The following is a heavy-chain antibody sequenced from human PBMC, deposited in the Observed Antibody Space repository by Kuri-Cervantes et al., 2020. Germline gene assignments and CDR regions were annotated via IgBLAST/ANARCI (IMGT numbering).Heavy chain of an antibody. Sequence: LSLTCAASGFTFSSYAMHWVRQAPGKGLEWVAVISYDGSNKYYADSVKGRFTISKDNSKNTLYLQMNSLRAEDTAVYYCARRDYYYGMDVWGQGTTVTVSS. CDR2: ISYDGSNK. CDR1: GFTFSSYA. CDR3: ARRDYYYGMDV. V-gene: IGHV3-30-3*01. J-gene: IGHJ6*02.